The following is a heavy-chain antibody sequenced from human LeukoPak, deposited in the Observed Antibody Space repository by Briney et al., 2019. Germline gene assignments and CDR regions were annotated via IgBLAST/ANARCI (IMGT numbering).Heavy chain of an antibody. Sequence: SVKVSCKASGYTFTGYYMHWVRQAPGQGLEWMGGIIPIFGTANYAQKFQGRVTITADESTSTAYMELSSLRSEDTAVYYCARRFGELQRGRYNWFDPWGQGTLVTVSS. CDR3: ARRFGELQRGRYNWFDP. CDR2: IIPIFGTA. CDR1: GYTFTGYY. J-gene: IGHJ5*02. V-gene: IGHV1-69*13. D-gene: IGHD3-10*01.